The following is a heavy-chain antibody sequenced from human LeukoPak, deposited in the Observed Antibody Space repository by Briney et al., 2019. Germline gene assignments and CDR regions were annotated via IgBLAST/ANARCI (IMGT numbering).Heavy chain of an antibody. CDR3: AKAAGYSLGYYYMDV. D-gene: IGHD5-18*01. Sequence: GGSLRLSCAASGFRFSGYGMHWVRQAPGKGLEWVAVISYDGSNKYYADSVKGRFTISRDNAKNSLYLQMNSLRAEDTALYYCAKAAGYSLGYYYMDVWGKGTTVTISS. V-gene: IGHV3-30*18. J-gene: IGHJ6*03. CDR1: GFRFSGYG. CDR2: ISYDGSNK.